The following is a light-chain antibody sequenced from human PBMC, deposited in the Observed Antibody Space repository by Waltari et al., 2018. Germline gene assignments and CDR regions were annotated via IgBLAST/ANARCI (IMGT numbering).Light chain of an antibody. CDR1: QNIFNY. J-gene: IGKJ1*01. V-gene: IGKV1-39*01. Sequence: DIQMTQSPSSLSASVGDRVTITCRASQNIFNYLSWYHQKPGKAPKLLISSASNLQSGVPSRFGGSGFGTDFALTITGLQPEDFGTYYCQQTASAPITFGRGTKVDIK. CDR2: SAS. CDR3: QQTASAPIT.